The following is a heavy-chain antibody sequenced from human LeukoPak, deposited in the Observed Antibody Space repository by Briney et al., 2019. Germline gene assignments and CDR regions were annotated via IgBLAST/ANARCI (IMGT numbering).Heavy chain of an antibody. Sequence: GGSLRLSCAASGFTFSSYSMNWVRQAPGKGLEWVSSISSSSSYIYYADSVKGRFTISRDNAKNSLYLQMNSLRAEDTAVYYCAKDTSPYKYCGGGCSSRGDYYYYGMDVWGQGTTVTVSS. J-gene: IGHJ6*02. V-gene: IGHV3-21*01. D-gene: IGHD2-21*02. CDR3: AKDTSPYKYCGGGCSSRGDYYYYGMDV. CDR2: ISSSSSYI. CDR1: GFTFSSYS.